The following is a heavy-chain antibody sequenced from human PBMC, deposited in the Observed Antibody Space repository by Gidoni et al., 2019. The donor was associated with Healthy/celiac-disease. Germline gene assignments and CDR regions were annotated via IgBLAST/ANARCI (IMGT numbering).Heavy chain of an antibody. V-gene: IGHV1-69*01. CDR3: ARSLQLWLGGYYFDY. Sequence: QAQLGQSGAEGKKPGSSVKVSSTAPVGTFSRYAISWVRQAPGQGLEWMGGLIPSVGAANYAQKFQGRVTITADESTSTAYMELSSLRSEDTAVYYCARSLQLWLGGYYFDYWGQGTLVTVSS. CDR2: LIPSVGAA. CDR1: VGTFSRYA. D-gene: IGHD5-18*01. J-gene: IGHJ4*02.